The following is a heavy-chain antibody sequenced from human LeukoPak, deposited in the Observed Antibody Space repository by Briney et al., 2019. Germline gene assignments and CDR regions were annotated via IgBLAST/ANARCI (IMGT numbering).Heavy chain of an antibody. CDR2: ISGSGGST. Sequence: PGGSLRLSCAASGFTFSSYAMSWVRQAPGKGLEWVSTISGSGGSTYYADSVKGRFTISRDNSKNTLYLQMNSLRAEDTAVYYCARSFYDILTGYFYYFDYWGQGTLVTVSS. D-gene: IGHD3-9*01. J-gene: IGHJ4*02. V-gene: IGHV3-23*01. CDR1: GFTFSSYA. CDR3: ARSFYDILTGYFYYFDY.